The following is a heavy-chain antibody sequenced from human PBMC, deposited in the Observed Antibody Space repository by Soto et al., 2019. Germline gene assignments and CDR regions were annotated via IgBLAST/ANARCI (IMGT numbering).Heavy chain of an antibody. CDR2: IYSGGST. D-gene: IGHD5-12*01. CDR1: GFTVSSNY. CDR3: ARVHGYSGYDLGYYYYYYMDV. J-gene: IGHJ6*03. V-gene: IGHV3-66*01. Sequence: GGSLRLSCAASGFTVSSNYMSWVRQAPGKGLEWVSVIYSGGSTYYADSVKGRFTISRDNSKNTLYLQMNSLRAEDTAVYYCARVHGYSGYDLGYYYYYYMDVWGKGTTVTVSS.